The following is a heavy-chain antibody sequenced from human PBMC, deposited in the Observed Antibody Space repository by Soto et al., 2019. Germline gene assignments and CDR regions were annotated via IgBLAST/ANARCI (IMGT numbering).Heavy chain of an antibody. D-gene: IGHD3-16*01. CDR2: ISGSGGST. CDR3: AKDWGPLSNYYYNGSDV. V-gene: IGHV3-23*01. Sequence: EVQLLESGGGLVQPGGSLRLSCAASGFTFSSYAMTWVRQAPGKGLEWVSAISGSGGSTYYADSVKGRFSISRDNSKHTLYMQMNSLRAEDTAVYYCAKDWGPLSNYYYNGSDVWGQGTTVTVSS. CDR1: GFTFSSYA. J-gene: IGHJ6*02.